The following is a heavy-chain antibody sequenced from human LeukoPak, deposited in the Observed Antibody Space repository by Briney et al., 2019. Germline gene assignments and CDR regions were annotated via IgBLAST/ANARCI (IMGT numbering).Heavy chain of an antibody. Sequence: GGSLRLSCAASEFTFGTFWMSWVRQAPGKGLEWVANIEQDGSEKYYVDSVKGRFTISRDNAKNSLYLQMNSLRAEDTAVYFCARGRLGDSWGQGTLVSVSS. CDR2: IEQDGSEK. CDR3: ARGRLGDS. V-gene: IGHV3-7*01. CDR1: EFTFGTFW. D-gene: IGHD4-11*01. J-gene: IGHJ4*02.